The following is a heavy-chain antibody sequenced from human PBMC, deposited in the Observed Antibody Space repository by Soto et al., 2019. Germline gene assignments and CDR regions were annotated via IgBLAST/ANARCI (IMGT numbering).Heavy chain of an antibody. J-gene: IGHJ3*02. Sequence: GASVKVSCKASGYTFTGYYMHWVRQAPGQGLEWMGWINPNSGGTNYVQKFQGWVTMTRDTSISTAYMELSRLRSDDTAVYYCARGDSYGYLVAFDIWGQGTMVTVSS. V-gene: IGHV1-2*04. CDR3: ARGDSYGYLVAFDI. CDR1: GYTFTGYY. CDR2: INPNSGGT. D-gene: IGHD5-18*01.